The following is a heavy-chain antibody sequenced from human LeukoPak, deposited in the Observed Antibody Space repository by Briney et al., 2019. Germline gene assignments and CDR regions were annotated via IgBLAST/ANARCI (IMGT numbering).Heavy chain of an antibody. CDR2: ISAYNGNT. J-gene: IGHJ3*02. CDR3: ARWDYYDSSGYDAFDI. V-gene: IGHV1-18*01. D-gene: IGHD3-22*01. Sequence: ASVKVSCKASGYTFTSYGISWVRQAPGQGLEWMGWISAYNGNTNYAQKLQGRVTMTTDTSTSTAYMELRSLRSDDTAVYYCARWDYYDSSGYDAFDIWGQGTMVTVSS. CDR1: GYTFTSYG.